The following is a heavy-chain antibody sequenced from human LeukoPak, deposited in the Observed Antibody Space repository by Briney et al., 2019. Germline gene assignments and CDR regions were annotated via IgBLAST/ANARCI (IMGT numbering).Heavy chain of an antibody. CDR2: INHSGST. Sequence: SETLSLTCAVYGGSFSGYYWSWIRQPPGKGLEWIGEINHSGSTNYNPSLKSRVTISVDTSKNQFSLKLSSVTAADTAVYYCAATSRSIAAAGPDAFDIWGQGTMVTVSS. D-gene: IGHD6-13*01. V-gene: IGHV4-34*01. CDR3: AATSRSIAAAGPDAFDI. CDR1: GGSFSGYY. J-gene: IGHJ3*02.